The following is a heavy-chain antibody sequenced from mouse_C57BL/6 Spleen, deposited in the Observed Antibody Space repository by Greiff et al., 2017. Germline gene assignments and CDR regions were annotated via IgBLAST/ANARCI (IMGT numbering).Heavy chain of an antibody. J-gene: IGHJ3*01. CDR2: IHPNSGST. D-gene: IGHD2-3*01. CDR1: GYTFTSYW. CDR3: ASHDGYSLAWFAY. Sequence: QVQLQQPGAELVKPGASVKLSCKASGYTFTSYWMHWVKQRPGQGLEWIGMIHPNSGSTNYNEKFKSKATLTVDKSSSTAYMQLSSLTSEDSAVYYCASHDGYSLAWFAYWGQGTLVTVSA. V-gene: IGHV1-64*01.